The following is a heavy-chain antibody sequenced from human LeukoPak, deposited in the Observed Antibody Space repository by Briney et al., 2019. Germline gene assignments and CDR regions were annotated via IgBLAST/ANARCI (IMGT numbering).Heavy chain of an antibody. V-gene: IGHV3-7*01. Sequence: GGSLRLSCAASGFTFSNYWMSWVRQAPGKGLEWVANMKQDGSEKYYVDSVKGRFTISRDNAKNSLYLQMNSLRAEDTAVYYCARDPSYLSTVTTPYYFYYMDVWGKGTTVTISS. J-gene: IGHJ6*03. CDR1: GFTFSNYW. CDR2: MKQDGSEK. D-gene: IGHD4-17*01. CDR3: ARDPSYLSTVTTPYYFYYMDV.